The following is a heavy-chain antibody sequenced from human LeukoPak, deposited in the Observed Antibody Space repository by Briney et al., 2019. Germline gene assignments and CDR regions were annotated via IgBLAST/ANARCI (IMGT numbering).Heavy chain of an antibody. CDR3: ANRPRSVTIFGVVIHYHYMDV. CDR2: ISGSGGST. Sequence: GGSLRLSCAASGFTFSTYAMSWVRQAPGKGLEWVSAISGSGGSTFNADSVKGRFTISRDNSKNTLYLQMNSLRAEDTAVYYCANRPRSVTIFGVVIHYHYMDVWGKGTTVTVSS. CDR1: GFTFSTYA. V-gene: IGHV3-23*01. J-gene: IGHJ6*03. D-gene: IGHD3-3*01.